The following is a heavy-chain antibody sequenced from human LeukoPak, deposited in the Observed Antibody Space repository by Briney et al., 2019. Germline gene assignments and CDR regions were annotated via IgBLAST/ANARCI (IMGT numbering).Heavy chain of an antibody. Sequence: PSETLSLTCTVSGGSISSGSYYWSWIRQPAGKGLEWIGRIYTSGSTNYNPSLKSRVTMSVDTSKNQFSLKLSSVTAADTAVYYCARVFGSSWYGDDAFDIWGQGTMVSVSS. D-gene: IGHD6-13*01. CDR1: GGSISSGSYY. J-gene: IGHJ3*02. V-gene: IGHV4-61*02. CDR2: IYTSGST. CDR3: ARVFGSSWYGDDAFDI.